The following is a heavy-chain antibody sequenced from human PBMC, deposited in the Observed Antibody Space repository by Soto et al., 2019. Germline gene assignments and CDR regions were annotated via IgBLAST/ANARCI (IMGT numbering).Heavy chain of an antibody. CDR3: ARSGIAAAGTFYYYGMDV. D-gene: IGHD6-13*01. V-gene: IGHV1-69*13. CDR2: IIPIFGTA. J-gene: IGHJ6*02. CDR1: GGTFSSYT. Sequence: GASVKVSCKASGGTFSSYTISWVRQAPGQGLEWMGRIIPIFGTANYAQKFQGRVTITADESTSTAYMELSSLRSEDTAVYYCARSGIAAAGTFYYYGMDVWGQGTTVTVSS.